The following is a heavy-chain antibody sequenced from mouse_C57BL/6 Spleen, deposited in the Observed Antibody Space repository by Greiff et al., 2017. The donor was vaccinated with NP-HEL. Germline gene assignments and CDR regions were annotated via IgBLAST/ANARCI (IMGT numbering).Heavy chain of an antibody. CDR2: ISSGGDYI. D-gene: IGHD2-3*01. V-gene: IGHV5-9-1*02. CDR3: TRDGGGGYYYAMDY. Sequence: EVKLVESGEGLVKPGGSLKLSCAASGFTFSSYAMSWVRQTPEKRLEWVAYISSGGDYIDYADTVKGRFTISRDNARNTLYLQMSSLKSEDTAMYYGTRDGGGGYYYAMDYWGQGTSVTVSS. CDR1: GFTFSSYA. J-gene: IGHJ4*01.